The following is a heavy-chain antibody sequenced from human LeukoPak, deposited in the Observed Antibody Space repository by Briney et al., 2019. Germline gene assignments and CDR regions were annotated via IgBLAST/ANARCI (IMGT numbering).Heavy chain of an antibody. V-gene: IGHV3-74*01. CDR2: INSDGSST. D-gene: IGHD1-26*01. CDR3: ARAADTGSYYLIY. Sequence: GGSLRLSCAASGSTFSSYWMHWVRQAPGKGLVWVSRINSDGSSTNYADSVKGRFTISRDNAKNTLYLQMNSLRAEDTAVYYCARAADTGSYYLIYWGQGTLVTVSS. CDR1: GSTFSSYW. J-gene: IGHJ4*01.